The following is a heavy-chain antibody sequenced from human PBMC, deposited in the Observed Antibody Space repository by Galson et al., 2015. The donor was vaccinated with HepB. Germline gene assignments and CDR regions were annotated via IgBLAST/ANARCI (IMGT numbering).Heavy chain of an antibody. CDR2: IKSKTDGGTT. V-gene: IGHV3-15*01. Sequence: SLRLSCAASGFTFSNAWMSWVRQAPGKGLEWVGRIKSKTDGGTTDYAAPVKGRFTISRDDSKNTLYLQMNSLKTEDTAVYYCTTDYFWSGYSYFDYWGQGTLVTVSS. CDR3: TTDYFWSGYSYFDY. J-gene: IGHJ4*02. D-gene: IGHD3-3*01. CDR1: GFTFSNAW.